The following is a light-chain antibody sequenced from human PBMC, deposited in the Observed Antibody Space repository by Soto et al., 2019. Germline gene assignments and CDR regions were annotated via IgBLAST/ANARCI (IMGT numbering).Light chain of an antibody. CDR1: QSISSW. CDR2: AAS. CDR3: QQSYSTPGT. Sequence: GDRVTITCRASQSISSWLAWYQQKPGKAPKLLIYAASTLQSGVPSRFSGSGSGTDFTLTISSLQPEDFATYYCQQSYSTPGTFGQGTKVDIK. V-gene: IGKV1-39*01. J-gene: IGKJ1*01.